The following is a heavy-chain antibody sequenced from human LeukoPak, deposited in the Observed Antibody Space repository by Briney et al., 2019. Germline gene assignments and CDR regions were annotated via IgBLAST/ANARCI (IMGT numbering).Heavy chain of an antibody. V-gene: IGHV4-39*07. CDR1: GGSISSYY. Sequence: ETLSLTCTVSGGSISSYYWGWIRPPPGKGLEWIGCIYYSGSTYYNPSLKSRVTISVDTSKNQFSLKLSSVTAADTAVYYCAREREAGRGTLDYWGQGTLVTVSS. CDR2: IYYSGST. CDR3: AREREAGRGTLDY. J-gene: IGHJ4*02. D-gene: IGHD1-1*01.